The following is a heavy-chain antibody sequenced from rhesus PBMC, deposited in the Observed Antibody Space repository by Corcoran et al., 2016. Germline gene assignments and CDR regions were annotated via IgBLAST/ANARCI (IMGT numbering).Heavy chain of an antibody. D-gene: IGHD5-12*01. J-gene: IGHJ6*01. V-gene: IGHV4-165*02. CDR1: GGSIRGYY. CDR3: ARSGYSGLDS. Sequence: QVQLQESGPGLVKPSETLSLTCAVSGGSIRGYYWHWLRQPPGTGLEWIGYIGGSSGGTYYNPSLKSRVTISTDTSKNQFSLKRSSVTAADTAVDYCARSGYSGLDSWGQGGVVTVSS. CDR2: IGGSSGGT.